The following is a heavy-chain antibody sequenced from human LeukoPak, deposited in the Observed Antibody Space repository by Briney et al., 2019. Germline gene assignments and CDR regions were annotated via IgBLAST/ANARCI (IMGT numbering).Heavy chain of an antibody. D-gene: IGHD2-2*01. CDR3: VVHCSSSTCSDY. V-gene: IGHV3-74*01. CDR1: GFTFSRHW. CDR2: TNGDGSDT. J-gene: IGHJ4*02. Sequence: PGGSLRLSCGASGFTFSRHWLHWVRQAPGKGLVWVSRTNGDGSDTSYADSVKGRFTVSRDNAKNTLYLQMNSLRADDTAVYYCVVHCSSSTCSDYWGQGTLVTVSS.